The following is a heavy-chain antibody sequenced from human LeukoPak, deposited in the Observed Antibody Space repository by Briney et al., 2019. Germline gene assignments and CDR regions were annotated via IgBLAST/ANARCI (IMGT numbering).Heavy chain of an antibody. J-gene: IGHJ4*02. V-gene: IGHV3-11*01. CDR1: GFTFSDYY. CDR2: ISSSGSTI. D-gene: IGHD3-3*01. CDR3: AKGRGFDFWSGYYSSFFDY. Sequence: PGGSLRLSCAASGFTFSDYYMSWIRQAPGKGLEWVSYISSSGSTIYYADSVKGRFTISRDNAKNSLYLQMNSLRAEDTAVYYCAKGRGFDFWSGYYSSFFDYGGQGTLVTASS.